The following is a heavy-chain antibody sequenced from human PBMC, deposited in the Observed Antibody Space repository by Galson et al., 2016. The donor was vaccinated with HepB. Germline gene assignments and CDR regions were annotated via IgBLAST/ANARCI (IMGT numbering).Heavy chain of an antibody. Sequence: SVKVSCKASGGTFSSSGISWVRQAPGQGLEWMGGIIPILGIANYTQKFQGRLTITAGTSTSTAYMLLSSLRSEDTAVYYCASDLGSWGQGTLVTVSS. CDR2: IIPILGIA. V-gene: IGHV1-69*10. D-gene: IGHD7-27*01. CDR1: GGTFSSSG. J-gene: IGHJ5*02. CDR3: ASDLGS.